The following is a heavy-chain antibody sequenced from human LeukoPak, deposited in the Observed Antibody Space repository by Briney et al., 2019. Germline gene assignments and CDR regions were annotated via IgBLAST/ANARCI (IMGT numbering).Heavy chain of an antibody. D-gene: IGHD1-26*01. CDR1: GFTFSSYA. Sequence: GGSLRLSCAASGFTFSSYAMSWVRQAPGKGLECISGFSGSGGSTYYADSVKGRFTISRDNSKNTLYLQMNSLRAEDTAVYYCAKDRLIVGATNWFDPWGQGTLVTVSS. CDR3: AKDRLIVGATNWFDP. J-gene: IGHJ5*02. CDR2: FSGSGGST. V-gene: IGHV3-23*01.